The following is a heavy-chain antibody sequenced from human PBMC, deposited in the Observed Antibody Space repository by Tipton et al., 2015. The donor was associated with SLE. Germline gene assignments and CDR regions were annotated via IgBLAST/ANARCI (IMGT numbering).Heavy chain of an antibody. J-gene: IGHJ4*01. CDR1: GDSIANSNYFY. V-gene: IGHV4-39*07. CDR3: AGGDKWELRNLDY. Sequence: TLSLTCTVSGDSIANSNYFYWGWIRQPPGKGLEWIGSVYYRGNAYYNPSLESRVTMSVDTSKNQFSLRLNSVTAADTAVYYCAGGDKWELRNLDYWGHGTLVTVSS. CDR2: VYYRGNA. D-gene: IGHD1-26*01.